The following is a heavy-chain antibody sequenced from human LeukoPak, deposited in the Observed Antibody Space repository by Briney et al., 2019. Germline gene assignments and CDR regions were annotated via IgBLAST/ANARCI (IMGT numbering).Heavy chain of an antibody. CDR2: INTDGSST. CDR3: ARDGPDTVMVTGFDY. D-gene: IGHD5-18*01. J-gene: IGHJ4*02. Sequence: PGGSLRLSCAASGFTFSSYWMHWVRQAPGKGLVWVSRINTDGSSTTYADSVKGRFTMPRDNAKNTLYLQMNSLRAEDTAIYYCARDGPDTVMVTGFDYWGQGTLVTVSS. V-gene: IGHV3-74*03. CDR1: GFTFSSYW.